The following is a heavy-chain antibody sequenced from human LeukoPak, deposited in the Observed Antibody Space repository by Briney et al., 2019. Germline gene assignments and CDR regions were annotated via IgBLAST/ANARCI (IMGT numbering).Heavy chain of an antibody. V-gene: IGHV1-18*01. D-gene: IGHD4-17*01. Sequence: ASVKVSCKASGYTFTNYDISWVRQAPGQGLEWMGWISAYNGNTNSAQKLQGRVTMTTDTSTSTAYMELRSLRSDDTAVYYCARKPSGGYGDYGQLGYWGQGTLVTVSS. J-gene: IGHJ4*02. CDR3: ARKPSGGYGDYGQLGY. CDR2: ISAYNGNT. CDR1: GYTFTNYD.